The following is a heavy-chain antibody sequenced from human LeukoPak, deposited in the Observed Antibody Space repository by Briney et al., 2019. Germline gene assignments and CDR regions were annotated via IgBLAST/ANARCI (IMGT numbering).Heavy chain of an antibody. J-gene: IGHJ4*02. Sequence: PGGSLGLSCAASGFTFSSYAMNWVRQAPGKGLEWVSGISGSAGSTYYAGSVKGRFTISRDNSKNTLYLQMNSLRAEDTAIYYCAKDRGLVGATPSNFDYWGQGTLVTVSS. CDR1: GFTFSSYA. D-gene: IGHD1-26*01. V-gene: IGHV3-23*01. CDR2: ISGSAGST. CDR3: AKDRGLVGATPSNFDY.